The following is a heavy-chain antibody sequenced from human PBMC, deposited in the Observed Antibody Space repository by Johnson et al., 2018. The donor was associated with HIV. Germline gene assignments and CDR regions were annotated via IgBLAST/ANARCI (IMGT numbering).Heavy chain of an antibody. J-gene: IGHJ3*02. V-gene: IGHV3-30*04. CDR2: ISYDGSNK. CDR3: ARESKPFWYYYGSGSASDAFDI. D-gene: IGHD3-10*01. Sequence: QVQLVESGGGVAQPGGSLRLSCAASGFTFSSYAMHWVRQAPGKGLAWVAVISYDGSNKYYADSVKGRFTISRDNSKNTLYLQMNSLRAEDTALYYCARESKPFWYYYGSGSASDAFDIWGQGTMVIVSS. CDR1: GFTFSSYA.